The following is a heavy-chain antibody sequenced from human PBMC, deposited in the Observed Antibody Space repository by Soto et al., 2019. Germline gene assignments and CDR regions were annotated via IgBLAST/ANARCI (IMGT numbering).Heavy chain of an antibody. CDR1: GFTFSSYW. CDR3: ARAVVGYCSSTSCYGPGD. CDR2: IKQDGSEK. Sequence: EVQLVESGGGLVQPGGSLRLSCAASGFTFSSYWMRWVRQAPGKGLEWVANIKQDGSEKYYVDSVKGRFTISRDNAKNSLYLQMNSLRGEDTGVYYCARAVVGYCSSTSCYGPGDWGQGTLVTGSS. V-gene: IGHV3-7*03. J-gene: IGHJ4*02. D-gene: IGHD2-2*01.